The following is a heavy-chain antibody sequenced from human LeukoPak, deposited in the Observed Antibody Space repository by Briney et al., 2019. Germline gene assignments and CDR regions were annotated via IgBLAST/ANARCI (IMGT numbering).Heavy chain of an antibody. V-gene: IGHV3-21*01. CDR1: GFTFSTYI. D-gene: IGHD6-6*01. J-gene: IGHJ4*02. CDR2: ISSSGNYI. CDR3: ARALSSSSKEDY. Sequence: GGSLRLSCAASGFTFSTYIMNWVRQAPGKGLEWVPSISSSGNYIYYADSVKGRFTISRDNAKNSLYLQMNSLRAEDTAVYYCARALSSSSKEDYWGQGTLVTVSS.